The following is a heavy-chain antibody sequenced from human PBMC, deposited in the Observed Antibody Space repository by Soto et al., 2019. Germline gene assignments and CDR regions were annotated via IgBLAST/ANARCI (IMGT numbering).Heavy chain of an antibody. D-gene: IGHD3-16*02. CDR1: GFTFSSYG. J-gene: IGHJ6*02. Sequence: GGSLRLSCAASGFTFSSYGMHWVRQAPGKGLEWVAVIWYDGSNKYYADSVKGRFTISRDNSKNTLYLQMSSLRAEDRTVYYCARDIGYYGMDVWGQGTTVTVSS. CDR3: ARDIGYYGMDV. CDR2: IWYDGSNK. V-gene: IGHV3-33*01.